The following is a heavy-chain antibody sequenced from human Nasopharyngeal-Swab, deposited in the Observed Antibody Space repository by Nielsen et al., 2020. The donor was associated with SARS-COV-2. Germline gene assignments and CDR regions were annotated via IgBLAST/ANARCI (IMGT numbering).Heavy chain of an antibody. V-gene: IGHV3-20*04. CDR3: ARGVDYYDSSGYYRGGFDY. CDR1: GFTFDDYG. J-gene: IGHJ4*02. CDR2: INWNGGST. D-gene: IGHD3-22*01. Sequence: GESLKIPCAASGFTFDDYGMSWVRQAPGKGLEWVSGINWNGGSTGYADSVKGRFTISRDNAKNSLYLQMNSLRAEDTALYYCARGVDYYDSSGYYRGGFDYWGQGTLVTVSS.